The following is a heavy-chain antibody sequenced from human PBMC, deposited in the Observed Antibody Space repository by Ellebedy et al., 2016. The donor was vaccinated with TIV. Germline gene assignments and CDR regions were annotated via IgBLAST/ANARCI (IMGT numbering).Heavy chain of an antibody. D-gene: IGHD6-19*01. CDR3: ARGYSSGWGVENLGY. CDR2: IYTSGST. Sequence: MPSETLSLTCAVSAGSISSYYWSWIRQPAGKGLEWIGRIYTSGSTNYNPSLKSRVTMSVDTSKNQFSLKLSSVTAADTAVYYCARGYSSGWGVENLGYWGQGTLVTVSS. CDR1: AGSISSYY. J-gene: IGHJ4*02. V-gene: IGHV4-4*07.